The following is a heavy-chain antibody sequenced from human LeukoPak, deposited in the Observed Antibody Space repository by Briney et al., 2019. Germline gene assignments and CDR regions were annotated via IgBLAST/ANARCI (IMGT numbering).Heavy chain of an antibody. CDR1: GGSISSYY. J-gene: IGHJ5*02. CDR2: IYYSGST. D-gene: IGHD2-15*01. Sequence: KPSETLSLTCTVSGGSISSYYWSWIRQPPGKGLEWSGYIYYSGSTHYNPSLKSRVTISVDTSKNQFSLKLSSVTAADTAVYYCASLGCSGGSCYWFDPWGQGTLVTVSS. CDR3: ASLGCSGGSCYWFDP. V-gene: IGHV4-59*01.